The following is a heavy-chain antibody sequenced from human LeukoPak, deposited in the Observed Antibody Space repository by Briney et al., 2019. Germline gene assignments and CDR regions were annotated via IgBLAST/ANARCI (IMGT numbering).Heavy chain of an antibody. CDR1: GFTFSSYW. CDR3: ARGPTTYYYDSSGYYRL. D-gene: IGHD3-22*01. Sequence: GGSLRLSCAASGFTFSSYWMSWVRQAPGKGLEWVANIKQDGSEKYYVDSVKGRFTISRDNAKNSLYLQMNSLRAEVTAVYYCARGPTTYYYDSSGYYRLWGQGTLVTVSS. CDR2: IKQDGSEK. V-gene: IGHV3-7*01. J-gene: IGHJ4*02.